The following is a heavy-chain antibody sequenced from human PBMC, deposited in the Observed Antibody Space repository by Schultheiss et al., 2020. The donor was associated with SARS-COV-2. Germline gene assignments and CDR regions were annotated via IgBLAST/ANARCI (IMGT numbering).Heavy chain of an antibody. CDR3: ARQRGYCSGGSCYRGAFDI. CDR1: GYSFTSYW. J-gene: IGHJ3*02. V-gene: IGHV5-51*01. Sequence: GGSLRLSCKGSGYSFTSYWIGWVRQMPGKGLEWMGIIYPGDSDTRYSPSFQGQVTISADKSISTAYLQWSSLKASDTAMYYCARQRGYCSGGSCYRGAFDIWGQGTMVTVSS. CDR2: IYPGDSDT. D-gene: IGHD2-15*01.